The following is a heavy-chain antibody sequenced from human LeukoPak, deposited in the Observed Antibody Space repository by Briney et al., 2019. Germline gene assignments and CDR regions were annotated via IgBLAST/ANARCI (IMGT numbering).Heavy chain of an antibody. V-gene: IGHV3-7*04. CDR2: IKEDGSAK. CDR3: ARDSPGYGAYDLG. CDR1: GFTFSSYW. Sequence: GGSLRLSCAASGFTFSSYWMSWVRQAPGKGLEWVANIKEDGSAKYSVDSVKGRFTISRDNAKNTLYLQMNSLRAEDAAVYYCARDSPGYGAYDLGWGQGTLVTVSS. J-gene: IGHJ4*02. D-gene: IGHD5-12*01.